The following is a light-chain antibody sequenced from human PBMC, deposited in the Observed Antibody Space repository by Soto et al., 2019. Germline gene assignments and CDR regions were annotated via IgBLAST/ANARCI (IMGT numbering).Light chain of an antibody. CDR1: QSVDSN. CDR3: QQYDNLYT. CDR2: DAS. J-gene: IGKJ2*01. V-gene: IGKV3-15*01. Sequence: EIVMTQSPATLSVSPGERVTLSSRASQSVDSNLVWYQQKPGQAPRLLIYDASTRATGIPPRFSGSGSGTEYSLTISSLQSEDAAVYFCQQYDNLYTFGQGTKLEI.